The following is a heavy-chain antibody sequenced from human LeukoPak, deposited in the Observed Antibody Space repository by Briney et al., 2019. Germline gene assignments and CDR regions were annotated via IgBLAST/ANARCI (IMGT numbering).Heavy chain of an antibody. CDR3: ARVGAQDY. D-gene: IGHD1-26*01. CDR2: ISWNSGSI. J-gene: IGHJ4*02. CDR1: GFTFDDYA. V-gene: IGHV3-9*01. Sequence: PGRSLRLSCAASGFTFDDYAMHWVRQAPGKGLEWVSGISWNSGSIGYADSVKGRFTISRDNAKNSLYLQMNSLRAEDTAVYYCARVGAQDYWGQGTLVTVSS.